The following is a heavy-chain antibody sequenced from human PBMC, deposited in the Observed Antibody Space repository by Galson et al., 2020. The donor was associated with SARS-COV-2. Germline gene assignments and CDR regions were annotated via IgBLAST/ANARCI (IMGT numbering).Heavy chain of an antibody. CDR1: RASISPSSYS. CDR3: ARIGDSSGYYFINYFDS. J-gene: IGHJ4*02. V-gene: IGHV4-39*07. Sequence: SQTLSLTCTVSRASISPSSYSWGWIRQSPGMGLEWIGTIYYTGGTSANPSLKSRVRISLDTSKNQFSLKLSSVTAADTAVYYCARIGDSSGYYFINYFDSWGQGSLVTVSS. D-gene: IGHD3-22*01. CDR2: IYYTGGT.